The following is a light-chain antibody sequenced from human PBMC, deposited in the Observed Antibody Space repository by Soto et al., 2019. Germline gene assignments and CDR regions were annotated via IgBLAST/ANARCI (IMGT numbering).Light chain of an antibody. CDR3: CSYAGFYTSV. CDR1: SSDVGGYKF. J-gene: IGLJ1*01. CDR2: EVS. V-gene: IGLV2-11*01. Sequence: QSALTQPRSVSGSPGQSVTTSCTGTSSDVGGYKFVSWYQQHPGKAPKFMIYEVSKRPSGVPDRFSGSKSGNTAFLTISGLQAEDEADYYCCSYAGFYTSVFGTGTKLTVL.